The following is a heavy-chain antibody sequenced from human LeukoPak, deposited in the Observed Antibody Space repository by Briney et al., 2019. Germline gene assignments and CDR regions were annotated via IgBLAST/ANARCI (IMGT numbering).Heavy chain of an antibody. V-gene: IGHV4-39*01. Sequence: PSETLSLTCIVSGASINTNNHYWGWIRQPPGKGLEWIASIHHTGTPYYNPSLKSRVTISVDTSKNQLSLQFSSVIAADTAVYYCVRHASGEPPRYWGQGTLVTDSS. D-gene: IGHD7-27*01. CDR2: IHHTGTP. CDR3: VRHASGEPPRY. J-gene: IGHJ4*02. CDR1: GASINTNNHY.